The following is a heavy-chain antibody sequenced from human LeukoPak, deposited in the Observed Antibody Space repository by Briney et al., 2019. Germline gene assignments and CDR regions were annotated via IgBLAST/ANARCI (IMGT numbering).Heavy chain of an antibody. J-gene: IGHJ4*02. CDR1: GFTFSSYA. CDR3: AKDHYGDYERFFDY. CDR2: ISGSGGST. Sequence: TGGSLRLSCAASGFTFSSYAMSWVRQAPGKGLEWVSAISGSGGSTYYADSVKGRFTISRDNSKNTLYLRMNSLRAEDTAVYYCAKDHYGDYERFFDYWGQGTLVTASS. V-gene: IGHV3-23*01. D-gene: IGHD4-17*01.